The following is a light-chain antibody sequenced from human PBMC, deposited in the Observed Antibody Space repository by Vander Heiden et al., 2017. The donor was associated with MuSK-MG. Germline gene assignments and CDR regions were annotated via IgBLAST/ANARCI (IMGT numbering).Light chain of an antibody. V-gene: IGKV3-20*01. CDR1: QSVRSY. CDR2: GAS. Sequence: EVVLTQSPGTLSLSPGERVSLPCWASQSVRSYLAWYQQKPGQAPRLLIYGASSRAAGIPDRFSDSGSGTGFSLTISRLDPEDFAVYCCQQEDNSPWTFGQGTKVEIK. J-gene: IGKJ1*01. CDR3: QQEDNSPWT.